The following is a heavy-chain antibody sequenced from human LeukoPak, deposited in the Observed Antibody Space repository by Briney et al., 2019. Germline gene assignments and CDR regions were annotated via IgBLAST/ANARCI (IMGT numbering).Heavy chain of an antibody. J-gene: IGHJ4*02. CDR1: GYTFDVYG. Sequence: PGVSLRLFCAASGYTFDVYGMLWVRQAPGKGLVWVSDINWNGGSTGYADSVKGRFTISRDNAKNSLYLQMNSLRAEDTALYYCARVLDSSGWYAFDYWGQGTLVTVSS. CDR3: ARVLDSSGWYAFDY. D-gene: IGHD6-19*01. V-gene: IGHV3-20*04. CDR2: INWNGGST.